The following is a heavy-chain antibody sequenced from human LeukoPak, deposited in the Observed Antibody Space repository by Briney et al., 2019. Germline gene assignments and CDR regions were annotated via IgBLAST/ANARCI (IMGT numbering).Heavy chain of an antibody. CDR1: GYSISSGYY. D-gene: IGHD3-10*01. Sequence: SETLSLTCGVSGYSISSGYYWGWIRQPPGKGLGWIGSINHSGSTYYNPSLKSRVTISVDTSKNQFSLKLSSVTAADTAVYFCARIKVVRGINWFDPWGQGTLVTVSS. V-gene: IGHV4-38-2*01. CDR3: ARIKVVRGINWFDP. CDR2: INHSGST. J-gene: IGHJ5*02.